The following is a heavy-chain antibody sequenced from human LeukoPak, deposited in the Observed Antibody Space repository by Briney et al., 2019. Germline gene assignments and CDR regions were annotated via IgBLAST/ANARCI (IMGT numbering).Heavy chain of an antibody. Sequence: PSETLSLTCNVSGGSVSGDYWSWVRQPPGKGLEWIGYIYYSGSTIYNPSLKSRVTISIDMSKNQFSLKLTFVTAADTAVYYCAREHDGSGLWGQGTLLTVSS. CDR3: AREHDGSGL. D-gene: IGHD3-22*01. CDR1: GGSVSGDY. V-gene: IGHV4-59*02. CDR2: IYYSGST. J-gene: IGHJ4*02.